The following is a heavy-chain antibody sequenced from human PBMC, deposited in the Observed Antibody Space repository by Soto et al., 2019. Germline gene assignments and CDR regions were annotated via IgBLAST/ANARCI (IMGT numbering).Heavy chain of an antibody. CDR3: ARDHGGSYQADSFDP. D-gene: IGHD1-26*01. CDR2: VSPYDGDT. V-gene: IGHV1-18*01. CDR1: GYTFTTYG. J-gene: IGHJ5*02. Sequence: QVQLVQSGVGVKKPGASVKVSCKASGYTFTTYGISWVRQAPGQGLEWVGWVSPYDGDTNYADALQGRVTMTTDTSTTTAYMELRSLRSDDTAMYYCARDHGGSYQADSFDPWGQGTLVIVSS.